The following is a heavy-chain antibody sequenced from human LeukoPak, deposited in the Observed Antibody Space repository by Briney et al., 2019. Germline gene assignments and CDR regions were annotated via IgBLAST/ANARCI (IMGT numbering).Heavy chain of an antibody. Sequence: GGSLRLSCAASGFTFSSYAMSWVRQVPGKGLEWVSAISGSGGSTYYADSVKGRFTISRDNSKNTLYLQMNSLRAEDTAVYYCAKALIIVGATDDYWGQGTLVTVSS. CDR3: AKALIIVGATDDY. D-gene: IGHD1-26*01. CDR2: ISGSGGST. CDR1: GFTFSSYA. J-gene: IGHJ4*02. V-gene: IGHV3-23*01.